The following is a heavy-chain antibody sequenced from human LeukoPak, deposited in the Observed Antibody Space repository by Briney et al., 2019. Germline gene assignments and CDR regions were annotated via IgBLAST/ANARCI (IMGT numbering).Heavy chain of an antibody. V-gene: IGHV1-69*04. CDR3: ARDFATGYDFWSGYNWFDP. CDR2: IIPILGIA. J-gene: IGHJ5*02. CDR1: GGTFSSYA. Sequence: GSSVKVSCKASGGTFSSYAISWVRQAPGQGLEWMGRIIPILGIANYAQKFQGRVTITADKSTSTAYMELSSLRSEDTAVYYCARDFATGYDFWSGYNWFDPWGQGTLVTVSS. D-gene: IGHD3-3*01.